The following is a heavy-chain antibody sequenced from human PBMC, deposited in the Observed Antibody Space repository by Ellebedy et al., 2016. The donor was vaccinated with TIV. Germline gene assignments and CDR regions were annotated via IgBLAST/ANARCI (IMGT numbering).Heavy chain of an antibody. D-gene: IGHD2-2*02. CDR1: GGSFNNYY. CDR2: FNLVGTT. CDR3: AKWTVGYCSSASCYTGDY. J-gene: IGHJ4*02. Sequence: MPSETLSLTCAVYGGSFNNYYWSWPRQLPGKALEWIGEFNLVGTTNYNPSLKSRVTISVDTSKNQFSLKLNSVTAADTAVYYCAKWTVGYCSSASCYTGDYWGQGSLVTVSS. V-gene: IGHV4-34*01.